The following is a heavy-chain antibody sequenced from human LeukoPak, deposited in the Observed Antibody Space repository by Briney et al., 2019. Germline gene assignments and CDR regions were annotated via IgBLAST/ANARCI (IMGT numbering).Heavy chain of an antibody. CDR2: IKQDGSEK. CDR1: GFTFSSYW. V-gene: IGHV3-7*03. D-gene: IGHD3-9*01. Sequence: GGSLSLSCAASGFTFSSYWMSWVRQAPWKGLEGVANIKQDGSEKDYVDSVRGRFTISRDNAKNSLYLQMNRLRSEDAPVYYCARGFDWLRYSYFDYWGQGTLVPDSP. J-gene: IGHJ4*02. CDR3: ARGFDWLRYSYFDY.